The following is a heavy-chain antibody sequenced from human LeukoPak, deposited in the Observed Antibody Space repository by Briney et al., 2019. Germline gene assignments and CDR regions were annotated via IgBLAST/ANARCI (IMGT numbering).Heavy chain of an antibody. D-gene: IGHD5-18*01. V-gene: IGHV3-30*18. CDR2: ISYDGSNK. CDR3: AKDSGYSYGSQLGG. Sequence: GGSLRLSCAASGFTFSSYGMHWVRQAPGKGLEWVAVISYDGSNKYYADSVKGRFTISRDNSKNTLYLQMNSLRAEDTAVHYCAKDSGYSYGSQLGGWGQGTLVTVSS. J-gene: IGHJ4*02. CDR1: GFTFSSYG.